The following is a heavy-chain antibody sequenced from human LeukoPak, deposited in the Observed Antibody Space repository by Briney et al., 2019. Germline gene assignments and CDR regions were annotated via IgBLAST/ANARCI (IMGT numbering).Heavy chain of an antibody. CDR1: GGSIRTYY. CDR2: IYYSGST. J-gene: IGHJ6*02. V-gene: IGHV4-59*01. D-gene: IGHD6-13*01. Sequence: PSETLSLTCTVSGGSIRTYYWSWIRQPPGKGLEWIGYIYYSGSTNYNPSLKSRVTISVDTSKNQFSLKLSSVTAADTAVYYCARVYAAAGVWDMDVWGQGTTVTVSS. CDR3: ARVYAAAGVWDMDV.